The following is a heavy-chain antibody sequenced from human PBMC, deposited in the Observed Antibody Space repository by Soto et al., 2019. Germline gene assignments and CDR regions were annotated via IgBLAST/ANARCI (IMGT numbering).Heavy chain of an antibody. CDR2: MSYDGGNK. CDR1: GFTFSNYD. V-gene: IGHV3-30*03. D-gene: IGHD3-22*01. Sequence: GGSLRLSCAASGFTFSNYDMHWVRQAPGKGLEWVALMSYDGGNKYYADSVKCRFTISRDNSKNTLYLQMNSLRAEDTAVYYCATHVRPRYYYDTTGYYRDYWGQGTLVTVSS. J-gene: IGHJ4*02. CDR3: ATHVRPRYYYDTTGYYRDY.